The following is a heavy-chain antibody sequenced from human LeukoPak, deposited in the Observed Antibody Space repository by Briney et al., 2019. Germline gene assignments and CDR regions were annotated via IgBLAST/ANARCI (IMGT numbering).Heavy chain of an antibody. CDR2: IASGGSST. V-gene: IGHV3-74*01. Sequence: GGSLRLSCAASGFTFSSYWMNWVRHAPGKGMVWVSRIASGGSSTTYADSVKGRFSISRDNAKNTLYLQMNSLRVEDTAVYYCARSRPHGNDYWGQGTLVTVSS. CDR3: ARSRPHGNDY. J-gene: IGHJ4*02. D-gene: IGHD4-23*01. CDR1: GFTFSSYW.